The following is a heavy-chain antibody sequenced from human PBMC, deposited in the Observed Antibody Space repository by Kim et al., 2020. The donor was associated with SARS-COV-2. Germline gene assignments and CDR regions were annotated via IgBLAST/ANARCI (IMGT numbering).Heavy chain of an antibody. Sequence: SETLSLTCAVYGESFIGYFWSWVRQPPGKGLEWIGEINHSGTTNTNPSLKSRVTVARDMSTNRFYLNLTSVTAADTAVYYCARTRYHYDGRSNPPGGTYYYFGSDVWGLGTTVTVSS. CDR1: GESFIGYF. CDR2: INHSGTT. V-gene: IGHV4-34*01. D-gene: IGHD3-22*01. J-gene: IGHJ6*02. CDR3: ARTRYHYDGRSNPPGGTYYYFGSDV.